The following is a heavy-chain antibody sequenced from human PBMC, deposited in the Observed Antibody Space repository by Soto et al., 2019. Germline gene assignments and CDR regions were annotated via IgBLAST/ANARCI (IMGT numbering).Heavy chain of an antibody. CDR3: ARGTSWQLPFDY. J-gene: IGHJ4*02. CDR2: ISYSGST. V-gene: IGHV4-59*01. Sequence: ASETLSLTCTVSSDSISSYYLSWIRQPPGKRLEWIGYISYSGSTDYNPSLKSRVTISGDTSKNQFSLKVSSVTAADTAVYYCARGTSWQLPFDYWGQGTLVTVYS. CDR1: SDSISSYY. D-gene: IGHD6-13*01.